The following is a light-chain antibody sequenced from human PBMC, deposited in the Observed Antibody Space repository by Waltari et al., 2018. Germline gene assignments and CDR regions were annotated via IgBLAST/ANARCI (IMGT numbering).Light chain of an antibody. V-gene: IGKV3D-15*01. CDR1: QSVSSN. CDR3: QQYNNWPSWT. CDR2: GAS. J-gene: IGKJ1*01. Sequence: EIVMMQSPATQSVSPGERATLSCRASQSVSSNLAWYQQKPGQAPRLLIYGASTRATGIPARFSGSGSGTEFTLTISSLQSEDFAVYYCQQYNNWPSWTFGQGTKVEIK.